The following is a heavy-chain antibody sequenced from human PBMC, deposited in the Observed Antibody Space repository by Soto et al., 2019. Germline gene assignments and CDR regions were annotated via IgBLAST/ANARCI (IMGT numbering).Heavy chain of an antibody. CDR3: TRGPSGDKVDS. Sequence: PSETLSLTCTVSGGSISSSTYYWGWIRQPPEKGLEWIGSIYYSGSTYYNPSLKSRVTISVDTSKNQFSLDLSSVSAADTAVYYCTRGPSGDKVDSWGQGTLVTVSS. D-gene: IGHD7-27*01. CDR2: IYYSGST. CDR1: GGSISSSTYY. J-gene: IGHJ4*02. V-gene: IGHV4-39*01.